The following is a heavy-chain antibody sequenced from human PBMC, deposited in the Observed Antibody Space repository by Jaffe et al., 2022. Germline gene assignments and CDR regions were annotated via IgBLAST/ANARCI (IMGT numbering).Heavy chain of an antibody. J-gene: IGHJ4*02. CDR1: GFTFNIAW. CDR2: IKSKTDGGTT. CDR3: VTEFHGAFNY. D-gene: IGHD4-17*01. Sequence: EVQLVESGGGLVNPGGSLRLSCAASGFTFNIAWMSWVRQAPGRGLEWVGHIKSKTDGGTTDYAAPVKGRSTISRDDSRNTLYLQMNSLKIEDTAVYYCVTEFHGAFNYWGQGTLVTVSS. V-gene: IGHV3-15*01.